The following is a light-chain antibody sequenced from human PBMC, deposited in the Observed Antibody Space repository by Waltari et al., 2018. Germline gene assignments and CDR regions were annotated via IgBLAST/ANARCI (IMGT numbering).Light chain of an antibody. V-gene: IGKV3-15*01. CDR3: QQYNNWPPIT. Sequence: EIVMTQSPATLSVSPGERATLSCRASQTVSTNLAWYQQTPGQAPRLLIYAASTRATGIAARFSGSGSGTDFTLTISSLQSEDFAVYYCQQYNNWPPITFGQGTRLEIK. CDR2: AAS. J-gene: IGKJ5*01. CDR1: QTVSTN.